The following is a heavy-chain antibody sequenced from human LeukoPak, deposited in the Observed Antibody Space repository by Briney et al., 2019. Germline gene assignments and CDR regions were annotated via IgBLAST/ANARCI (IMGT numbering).Heavy chain of an antibody. CDR2: INPNSGGT. V-gene: IGHV1-2*02. J-gene: IGHJ4*02. CDR3: ARGPEEWELLGPPDY. Sequence: GASVKVSCKASGYTFTGYYMNWVRRAPGQGLEWMGGINPNSGGTNYEQKFEGRVTMTRDTSISTAYMELSRLRSDDTAVYYCARGPEEWELLGPPDYWGQGTLVTVSS. CDR1: GYTFTGYY. D-gene: IGHD1-26*01.